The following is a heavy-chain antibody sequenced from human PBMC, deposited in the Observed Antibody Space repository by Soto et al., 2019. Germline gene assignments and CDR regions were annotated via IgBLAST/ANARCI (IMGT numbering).Heavy chain of an antibody. CDR2: ISYDGSNK. CDR3: ARDYDYVWGSYKPWFDP. D-gene: IGHD3-16*01. CDR1: GFTFSSYG. J-gene: IGHJ5*02. Sequence: GGSLRLSCAASGFTFSSYGMHWVRQAPGKGLEWVAVISYDGSNKYYADSVKGRFTISRDNSKNTLYLQMNSLRAEDTAVYYCARDYDYVWGSYKPWFDPWGQGTLVTVSS. V-gene: IGHV3-30*03.